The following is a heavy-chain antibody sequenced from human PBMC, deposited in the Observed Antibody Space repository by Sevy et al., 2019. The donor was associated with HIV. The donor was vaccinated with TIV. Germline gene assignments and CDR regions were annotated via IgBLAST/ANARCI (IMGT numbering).Heavy chain of an antibody. CDR3: ANDYSNYDSSLYYYYGMDV. Sequence: GGSLRLSCAASGFTFSSYAMSWVRQAPGKGLEWVSAISGSGGSTYYADSVKGRFTISRDNSKNTLYLQMISLRAEDTAVYYWANDYSNYDSSLYYYYGMDVWGQGTTVTVSS. V-gene: IGHV3-23*01. CDR2: ISGSGGST. D-gene: IGHD4-4*01. J-gene: IGHJ6*02. CDR1: GFTFSSYA.